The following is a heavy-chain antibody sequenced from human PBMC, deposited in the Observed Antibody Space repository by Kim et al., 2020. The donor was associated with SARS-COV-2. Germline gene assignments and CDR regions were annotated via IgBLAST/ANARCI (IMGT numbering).Heavy chain of an antibody. CDR3: TREKRYYYGSGNYDE. Sequence: GGSLRLSCAASGFTFSRYAMSWVRQAPGKGLEWVAGISVSGGGPSYADSVKGRFTISRDNSKDTLYLQMKSLRAEDTALYYCTREKRYYYGSGNYDEWGQATLVTVPA. V-gene: IGHV3-23*01. D-gene: IGHD3-10*01. CDR2: ISVSGGGP. J-gene: IGHJ4*01. CDR1: GFTFSRYA.